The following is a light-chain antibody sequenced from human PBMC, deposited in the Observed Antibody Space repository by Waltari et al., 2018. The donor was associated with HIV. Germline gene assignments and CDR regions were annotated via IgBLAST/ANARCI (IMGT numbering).Light chain of an antibody. CDR2: EVT. CDR1: TSDIHAYNF. J-gene: IGLJ2*01. Sequence: QSALTQPPSASGSPGQPFNMSCTGATSDIHAYNFISWYQQYSGKAPKLIIFEVTKRPAGVPDRFSGSRSGNTASLMVSGLQAEDEAVYFCSSFAGSNKLFGGGTKLTVL. CDR3: SSFAGSNKL. V-gene: IGLV2-8*01.